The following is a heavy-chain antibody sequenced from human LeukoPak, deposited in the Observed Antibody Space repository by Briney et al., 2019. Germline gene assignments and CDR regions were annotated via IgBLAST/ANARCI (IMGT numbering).Heavy chain of an antibody. CDR2: IIPIFGTA. CDR1: GGTFSIYA. V-gene: IGHV1-69*13. J-gene: IGHJ1*01. Sequence: GASVNVSCKASGGTFSIYAISWVRQSPGQGLEWMGGIIPIFGTANYAQKFQGRVTISADESTSTAYMELSSLRSEDTAVYYCARDSSEFRSLIPHWGQGTLVTVSS. D-gene: IGHD2-21*01. CDR3: ARDSSEFRSLIPH.